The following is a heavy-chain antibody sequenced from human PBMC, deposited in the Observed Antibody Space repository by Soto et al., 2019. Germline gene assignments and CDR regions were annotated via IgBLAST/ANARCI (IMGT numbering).Heavy chain of an antibody. CDR1: GYCLTIYW. CDR3: ARRSGRCSSTSCPTDY. D-gene: IGHD2-2*01. Sequence: GESLNISCKGSGYCLTIYWIGWESPLPGKGLEWMGIIYPGDSDTRYSPPFQGQVTISADKSISTAYLQWSSLKASDTAMYYCARRSGRCSSTSCPTDYWGQETLVTVSS. V-gene: IGHV5-51*01. CDR2: IYPGDSDT. J-gene: IGHJ4*02.